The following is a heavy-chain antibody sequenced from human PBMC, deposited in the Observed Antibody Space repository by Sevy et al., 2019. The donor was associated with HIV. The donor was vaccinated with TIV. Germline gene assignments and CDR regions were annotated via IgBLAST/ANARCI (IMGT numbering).Heavy chain of an antibody. D-gene: IGHD3-9*01. J-gene: IGHJ6*02. V-gene: IGHV3-23*01. CDR1: GFTFSSYA. Sequence: GGSLRLSCAASGFTFSSYAMSWVRQAPGKGLEWVSAISGSGGSTYYADSVKGRFTISRDNSKNTLYLQMNSLRAEDTAVYYCAKDSISGILTGYYSYYYGMDVWGQGTMVTVSS. CDR3: AKDSISGILTGYYSYYYGMDV. CDR2: ISGSGGST.